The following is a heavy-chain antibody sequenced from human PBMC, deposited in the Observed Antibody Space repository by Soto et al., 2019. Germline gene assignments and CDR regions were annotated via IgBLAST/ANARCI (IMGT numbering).Heavy chain of an antibody. Sequence: PGGSLRLSCAASGFTFSSYAMSWVRQAPGKGLEWVSAISGSGGSTYYADSVKGRFTISRDNSKNTLYLQMNSLRAEDTAVYYCAKGPREDGSGSYTNWFDPWGQGTLVTVSS. CDR3: AKGPREDGSGSYTNWFDP. D-gene: IGHD3-10*01. CDR2: ISGSGGST. V-gene: IGHV3-23*01. CDR1: GFTFSSYA. J-gene: IGHJ5*02.